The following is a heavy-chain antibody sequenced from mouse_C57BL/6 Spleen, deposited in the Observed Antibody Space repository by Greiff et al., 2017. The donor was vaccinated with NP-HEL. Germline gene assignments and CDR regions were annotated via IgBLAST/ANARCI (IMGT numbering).Heavy chain of an antibody. Sequence: QVQLQQSGAELVKPGASVKLSCKASGYTFTSYWMHWVKQRPGRGLEWIGRIDPNSGGTKYNEKFKSKATLTVDTPSSTAYMQLSSLTSEDSAVYYCARDYDGYYDYAMDYWGQGTSVTVSS. J-gene: IGHJ4*01. D-gene: IGHD2-3*01. CDR1: GYTFTSYW. CDR3: ARDYDGYYDYAMDY. V-gene: IGHV1-72*01. CDR2: IDPNSGGT.